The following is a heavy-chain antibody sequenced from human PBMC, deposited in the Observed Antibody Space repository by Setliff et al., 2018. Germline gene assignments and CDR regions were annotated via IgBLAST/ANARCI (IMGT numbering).Heavy chain of an antibody. V-gene: IGHV1-69*05. CDR1: GGTFGTNA. J-gene: IGHJ4*02. CDR2: IIPVVGAT. CDR3: TVYNTGSSKDHY. Sequence: ASVKVSCKASGGTFGTNAVSWVRQAPGQGLEWMGGIIPVVGATSFAQKFQGRVTLTTDESTRTAYMELNDLTSEDTALYYCTVYNTGSSKDHYWGQGTPVTVSS. D-gene: IGHD2-8*02.